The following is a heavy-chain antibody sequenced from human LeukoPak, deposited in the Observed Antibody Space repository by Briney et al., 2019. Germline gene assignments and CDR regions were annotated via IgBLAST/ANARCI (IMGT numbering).Heavy chain of an antibody. CDR2: ISPSGDIK. V-gene: IGHV3-23*01. D-gene: IGHD3-10*01. J-gene: IGHJ4*02. Sequence: PGGSLRLPCATSGFTFSNHGMNWVRQAPGKGLEWVSGISPSGDIKYYADSVKGRFTISRDNSKNTVYLEVISLTDEDTAVYYCAKDDAWLRYGEWSQGTLVTVSS. CDR1: GFTFSNHG. CDR3: AKDDAWLRYGE.